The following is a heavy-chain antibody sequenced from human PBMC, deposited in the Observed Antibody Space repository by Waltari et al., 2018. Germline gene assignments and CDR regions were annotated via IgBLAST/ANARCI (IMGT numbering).Heavy chain of an antibody. D-gene: IGHD6-13*01. CDR1: GGSFSGYY. J-gene: IGHJ4*02. Sequence: QVQLQQWGAGLLKPSETLSLTCAVYGGSFSGYYWSWIRQPPGKGLEWIGEIYHSGSTNYNPSLKSRVTISVDKSKNQFSLKLSSVTAADTAVYYCARGLPVSAAGTGDYWGQGTLVTVSS. V-gene: IGHV4-34*01. CDR3: ARGLPVSAAGTGDY. CDR2: IYHSGST.